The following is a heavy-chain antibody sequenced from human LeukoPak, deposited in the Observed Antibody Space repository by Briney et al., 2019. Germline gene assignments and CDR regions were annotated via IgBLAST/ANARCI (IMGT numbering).Heavy chain of an antibody. J-gene: IGHJ6*02. D-gene: IGHD5-18*01. CDR3: ARDPGGYSYGHLHYYGMDV. Sequence: GGSLRLSCAASGFTFSSYAISWVRQAPGQGLEWMGRIIPILGIANYAQKFQGRVTITADKSTSTAYMELSSLRSEDTAVYYCARDPGGYSYGHLHYYGMDVWGQGTTVTVSS. CDR1: GFTFSSYA. CDR2: IIPILGIA. V-gene: IGHV1-69*04.